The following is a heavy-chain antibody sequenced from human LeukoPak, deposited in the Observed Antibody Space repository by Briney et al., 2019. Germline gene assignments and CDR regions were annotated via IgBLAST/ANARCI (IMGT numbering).Heavy chain of an antibody. J-gene: IGHJ6*03. Sequence: ASVKVSCKASGYTFTSYYMHWVRQAPGQGLEWMGIINPRGGSTSYAQKFQGRVTMTRDTSTSTVYMELSSLRSEDTAVYYCAKDKYNFWSGSNYYYMDVWGKGTTVTVSS. D-gene: IGHD3-3*01. CDR2: INPRGGST. CDR1: GYTFTSYY. V-gene: IGHV1-46*01. CDR3: AKDKYNFWSGSNYYYMDV.